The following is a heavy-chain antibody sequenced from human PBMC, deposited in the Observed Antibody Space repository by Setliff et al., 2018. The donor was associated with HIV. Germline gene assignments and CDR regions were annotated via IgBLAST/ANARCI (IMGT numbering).Heavy chain of an antibody. J-gene: IGHJ4*02. Sequence: PSETLSLTCAVYGGSFSGYYWSWIRQPPGKGLEWIGEIIHSGSTNYNPSLKSRVTISVDTSKNQFSLKLSSVTAADTAVYFCARVPFGSGSYYFDFWGQGTLVTVSS. CDR1: GGSFSGYY. CDR2: IIHSGST. CDR3: ARVPFGSGSYYFDF. V-gene: IGHV4-34*12. D-gene: IGHD3-10*01.